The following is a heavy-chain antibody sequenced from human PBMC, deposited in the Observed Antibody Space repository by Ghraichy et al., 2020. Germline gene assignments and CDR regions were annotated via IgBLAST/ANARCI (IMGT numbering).Heavy chain of an antibody. CDR2: ISGSGGST. V-gene: IGHV3-23*01. D-gene: IGHD2-2*01. CDR1: GFTFSRNA. J-gene: IGHJ4*02. Sequence: GGSLRLSCAASGFTFSRNAMTWVRQAPGKGLEWVSAISGSGGSTYYADSVKGRFTISRDNSKNTLYLQMNSLRAEDTAVYYCAKDWGYCSSTSCGYFDYWGQGTLVTVSS. CDR3: AKDWGYCSSTSCGYFDY.